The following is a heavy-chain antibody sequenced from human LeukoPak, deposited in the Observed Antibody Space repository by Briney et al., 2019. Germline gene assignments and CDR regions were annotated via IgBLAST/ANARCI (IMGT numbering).Heavy chain of an antibody. V-gene: IGHV3-66*01. CDR2: IYSGGST. Sequence: GGSLRLSCAASGFTVSSNYMSWVRQAPGKGLEWVSVIYSGGSTYYADSVKGRFTISRDNSKNTLYLQMNSLRAEDTAVYYCAKGDYYDSSDLDYWGQGTLVTVSS. J-gene: IGHJ4*02. CDR1: GFTVSSNY. CDR3: AKGDYYDSSDLDY. D-gene: IGHD3-22*01.